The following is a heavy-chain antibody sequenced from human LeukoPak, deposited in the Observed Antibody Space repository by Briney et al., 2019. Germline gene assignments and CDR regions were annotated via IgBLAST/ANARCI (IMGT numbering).Heavy chain of an antibody. J-gene: IGHJ5*02. CDR2: ISAYHGNT. D-gene: IGHD2-15*01. V-gene: IGHV1-18*01. CDR1: GGTFSSYA. CDR3: ARSYCSGASCYGGDWFDP. Sequence: ASVKVSCKASGGTFSSYAISWVRQAPGQGLEWMGWISAYHGNTNYAPKVQGRVTMTTDTSTSTAYMELRSLRSDDTAIYYCARSYCSGASCYGGDWFDPWGQGTLVTVSS.